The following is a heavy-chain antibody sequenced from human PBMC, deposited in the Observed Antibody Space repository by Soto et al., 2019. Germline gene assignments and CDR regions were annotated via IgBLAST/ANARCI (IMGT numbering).Heavy chain of an antibody. J-gene: IGHJ6*02. CDR3: ARAKMLRSLEWLPGGYGLDV. CDR1: GGSLSDYY. V-gene: IGHV4-34*01. CDR2: INDSGSI. Sequence: KSSETLSLTCGVYGGSLSDYYWSWIRQPPGRGLEWIGEINDSGSINYSPSLKSRLTISLDTSRNRFSLKLSSVTAADTAVYFCARAKMLRSLEWLPGGYGLDVWGQGTTVTVSS. D-gene: IGHD3-3*01.